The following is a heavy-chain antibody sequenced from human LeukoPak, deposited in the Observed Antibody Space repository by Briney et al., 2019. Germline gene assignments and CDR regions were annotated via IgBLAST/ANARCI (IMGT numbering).Heavy chain of an antibody. D-gene: IGHD1-26*01. J-gene: IGHJ4*02. CDR2: ITTSGGST. CDR3: AKDLGRYRNNFFDY. V-gene: IGHV3-23*01. CDR1: GFTFSSYG. Sequence: PGGSLRLSCEASGFTFSSYGMSWVRQAPGKGLEWVSAITTSGGSTNYADSVKGRFTISRDNSKNTVYLQMNSLRADDTAVYYCAKDLGRYRNNFFDYWGQGNLVTVSS.